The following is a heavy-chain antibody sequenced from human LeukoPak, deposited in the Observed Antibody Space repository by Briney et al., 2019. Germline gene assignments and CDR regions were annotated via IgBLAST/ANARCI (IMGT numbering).Heavy chain of an antibody. V-gene: IGHV1-24*01. CDR1: GYTLTELS. Sequence: ASVKVSCTVSGYTLTELSMHWVRQAPGKGLEWMGGFDPEDGETIYAQKFQGRVTMTEDTSTDTAYMELSSLRSEDTAVYYCATERRLDGEMGYWGQGTLVTVSS. CDR3: ATERRLDGEMGY. D-gene: IGHD4-17*01. CDR2: FDPEDGET. J-gene: IGHJ4*02.